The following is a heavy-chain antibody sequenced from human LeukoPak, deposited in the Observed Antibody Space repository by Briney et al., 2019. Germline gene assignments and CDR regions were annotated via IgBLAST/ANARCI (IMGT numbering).Heavy chain of an antibody. V-gene: IGHV3-7*01. CDR3: ATSLDTAGGPY. J-gene: IGHJ4*02. D-gene: IGHD5-18*01. Sequence: GGSLRLSCAASGFTFTTYWMTWVRQAPGKGLEWVANIKQDGSATYYADSMKGRLTISRDNAKNSLYLQMNSLRADDTAVYYCATSLDTAGGPYWGQGTLVTVSS. CDR1: GFTFTTYW. CDR2: IKQDGSAT.